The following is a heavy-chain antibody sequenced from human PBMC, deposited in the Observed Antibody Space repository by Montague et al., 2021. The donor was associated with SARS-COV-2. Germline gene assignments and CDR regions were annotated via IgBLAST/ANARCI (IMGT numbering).Heavy chain of an antibody. CDR1: GGSISTYY. J-gene: IGHJ3*02. CDR2: IYYSGNP. CDR3: ARGKGRSPDAFDI. Sequence: SETLSLTCTVSGGSISTYYWSWIWKSPGKGLEWIGYIYYSGNPNYNPSLTSRLSMSVDTSKNQFSLELSSVTAADTAVFFCARGKGRSPDAFDIWGQGITVTVSS. D-gene: IGHD2-15*01. V-gene: IGHV4-59*01.